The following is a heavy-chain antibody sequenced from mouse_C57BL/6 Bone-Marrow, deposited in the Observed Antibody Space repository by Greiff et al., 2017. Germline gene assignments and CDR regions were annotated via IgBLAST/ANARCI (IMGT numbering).Heavy chain of an antibody. CDR3: ARQDYGSSYDYAMDY. CDR1: GFTFSDYG. J-gene: IGHJ4*01. V-gene: IGHV5-15*04. Sequence: EVMLVESGGGLVQPGGSLKLSCAASGFTFSDYGMAWVRQAPRKGPDWVAFISNLAYSIYYADPVTGRFTISRENAKNTLYLEMSSLRSEDTAMYYCARQDYGSSYDYAMDYWGQGTSVTVSS. D-gene: IGHD1-1*01. CDR2: ISNLAYSI.